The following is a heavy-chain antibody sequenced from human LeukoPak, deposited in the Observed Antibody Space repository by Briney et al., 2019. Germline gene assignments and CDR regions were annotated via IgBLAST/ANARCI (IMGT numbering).Heavy chain of an antibody. CDR3: AKDLRGVTVAGTFDS. V-gene: IGHV3-23*01. Sequence: GGSLRLSCAASGLSFSAYAMGWVRQAPGKGLEWVSSISGADDKTYTYYAASVKGRFSISRDNSKNILYLQTNSLRVEDTAVYYCAKDLRGVTVAGTFDSWGQGTLVTVSS. CDR2: ISGADDKT. CDR1: GLSFSAYA. J-gene: IGHJ4*02. D-gene: IGHD6-19*01.